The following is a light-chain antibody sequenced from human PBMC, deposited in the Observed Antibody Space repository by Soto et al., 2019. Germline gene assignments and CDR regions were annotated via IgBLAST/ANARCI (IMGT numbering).Light chain of an antibody. V-gene: IGKV1-27*01. Sequence: DIQMTQSPSSLSASVGDRVTITCRASQGISNYLAWYQQKPGKIPKLLIYAASTLQSGVPSRFSGSGSGTDFTLTISSLQPEDVATYYCHKYNSALWTFDQGTKVEIK. CDR2: AAS. CDR1: QGISNY. CDR3: HKYNSALWT. J-gene: IGKJ1*01.